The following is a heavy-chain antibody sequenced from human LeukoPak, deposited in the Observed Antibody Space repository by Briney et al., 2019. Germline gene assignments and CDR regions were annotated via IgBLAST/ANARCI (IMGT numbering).Heavy chain of an antibody. Sequence: SETLSLTCTVWGGSIRSYYWSWLRQPRGKGLEWIGYIYYSGSTNYNPSLKIRVPISVDTSKNQFSLKLSSVTAADTAVYYCARGRNYYYYHYMDVWDKGTTVTVSS. V-gene: IGHV4-59*01. CDR3: ARGRNYYYYHYMDV. CDR2: IYYSGST. CDR1: GGSIRSYY. J-gene: IGHJ6*03. D-gene: IGHD1-14*01.